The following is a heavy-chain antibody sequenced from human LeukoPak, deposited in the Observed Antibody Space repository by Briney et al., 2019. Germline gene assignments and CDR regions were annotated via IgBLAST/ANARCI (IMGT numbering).Heavy chain of an antibody. CDR3: ATAPKNYYYYYGMDV. Sequence: ASVKVSCKVSGYTLTELSMHWVRQAPGKGLEWVGGFDPEDGETIYAQKFQGRVTMTEDTSTDTAYMELSSLRSEDTAVCYCATAPKNYYYYYGMDVWGQGTTVTVSS. J-gene: IGHJ6*02. CDR1: GYTLTELS. CDR2: FDPEDGET. V-gene: IGHV1-24*01.